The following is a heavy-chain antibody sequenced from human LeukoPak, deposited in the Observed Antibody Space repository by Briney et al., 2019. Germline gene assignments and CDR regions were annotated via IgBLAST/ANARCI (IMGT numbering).Heavy chain of an antibody. Sequence: ASVKVSCKASGYTFTGYYMHWVRQAPGQGLEWMGRINPNNGGTNYAQKFQGRVTMTRDTSITTAYMELSSLRSDDTAAYYCARDGDFWSGYYCDYWGQGTQVTVSS. V-gene: IGHV1-2*06. CDR1: GYTFTGYY. CDR2: INPNNGGT. J-gene: IGHJ4*02. D-gene: IGHD3-3*01. CDR3: ARDGDFWSGYYCDY.